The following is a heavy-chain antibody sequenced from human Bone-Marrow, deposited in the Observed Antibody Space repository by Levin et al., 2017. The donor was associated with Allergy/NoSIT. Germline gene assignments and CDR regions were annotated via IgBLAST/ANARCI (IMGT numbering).Heavy chain of an antibody. CDR1: GFTFNTYN. D-gene: IGHD6-13*01. CDR3: ARVLGEYSSSWYHLDY. J-gene: IGHJ4*02. CDR2: ISDTSTYI. V-gene: IGHV3-21*01. Sequence: GGSLRLSCAASGFTFNTYNMNWVRQAPGKGLEWVSSISDTSTYIYYADSVKGRFIISRDNAKNSLFLQMNSLRAEDTAVYFCARVLGEYSSSWYHLDYWGQGTLVTVSS.